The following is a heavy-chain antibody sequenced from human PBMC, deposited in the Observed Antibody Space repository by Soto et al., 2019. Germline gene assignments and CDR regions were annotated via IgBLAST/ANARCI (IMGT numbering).Heavy chain of an antibody. V-gene: IGHV1-46*01. Sequence: VQLVQSGAEVKKPGASVKLSCKAPADTFTSYYIHWVRQAPGHGLEWMGIINPNGGSTRFAQTVPCRITKTRDTSTRTDYIELRRLGYEDTDIYDCARSSAGVFGIMREGANFWAPGGQGSLVTVPT. D-gene: IGHD3-3*01. J-gene: IGHJ5*02. CDR3: ARSSAGVFGIMREGANFWAP. CDR1: ADTFTSYY. CDR2: INPNGGST.